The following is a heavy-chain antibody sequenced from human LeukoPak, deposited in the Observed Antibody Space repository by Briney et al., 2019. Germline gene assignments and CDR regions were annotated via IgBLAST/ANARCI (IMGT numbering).Heavy chain of an antibody. CDR2: MNPNSGNT. CDR3: ARTPVAGTSRIDWFDP. V-gene: IGHV1-8*01. Sequence: ASVKVSCKASGYTFTSYDINWVRQATGQGLEWMGCMNPNSGNTGYAQKFQGRVTMTRNTSISTAYMELSSLRSEDTAVYYCARTPVAGTSRIDWFDPWGQGTLVTVSS. D-gene: IGHD6-19*01. CDR1: GYTFTSYD. J-gene: IGHJ5*02.